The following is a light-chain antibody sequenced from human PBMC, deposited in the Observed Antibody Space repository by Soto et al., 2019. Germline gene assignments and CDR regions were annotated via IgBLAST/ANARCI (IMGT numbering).Light chain of an antibody. J-gene: IGKJ4*01. Sequence: DIQMTQSPSTLSAYVGDRVTITCRASQSISSWLAWYQQKPGKAPKLLIYKASSLESGVPSRFSGSGSGTEFTLTISSLQPDDFATYYCQQYKSYSPVTFGGGTKVEIK. CDR3: QQYKSYSPVT. CDR1: QSISSW. CDR2: KAS. V-gene: IGKV1-5*03.